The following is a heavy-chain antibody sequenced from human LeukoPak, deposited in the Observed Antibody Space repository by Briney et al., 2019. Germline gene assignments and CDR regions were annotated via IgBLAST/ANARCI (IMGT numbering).Heavy chain of an antibody. J-gene: IGHJ3*02. CDR3: ARQKCTSTSCLTKNAFDI. CDR2: IYTSGST. CDR1: GSISSYY. Sequence: SETLSLTCTVSGSISSYYWSWIRRPPGKGLEWIGYIYTSGSTNYNPSLKSRVTISVDTSKNQFSLDLSSVTAADTAVYYCARQKCTSTSCLTKNAFDIWGQGTMVTVSS. D-gene: IGHD2-2*01. V-gene: IGHV4-4*09.